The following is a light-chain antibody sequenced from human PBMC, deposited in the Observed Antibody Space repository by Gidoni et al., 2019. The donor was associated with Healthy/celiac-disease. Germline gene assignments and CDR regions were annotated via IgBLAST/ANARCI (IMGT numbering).Light chain of an antibody. J-gene: IGKJ1*01. CDR2: WAS. CDR1: QSVLYSSNHKDF. V-gene: IGKV4-1*01. CDR3: QQYYSTPPWT. Sequence: DIVMTQSPDSLAVSLGERAIIHCKSSQSVLYSSNHKDFLAWYQHKPGPPPKLLIYWASTRESVVPDRFSGSGSGTDFTLTISSLQAEDVAVYYCQQYYSTPPWTFGQGTKVEIK.